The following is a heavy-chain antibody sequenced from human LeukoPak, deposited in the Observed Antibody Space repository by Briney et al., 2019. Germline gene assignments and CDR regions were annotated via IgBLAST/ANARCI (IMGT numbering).Heavy chain of an antibody. Sequence: GGSLRLSCAASGFTFSSYGMHWVRQAPGKGLEWVAVISYDGSNKYYADSVKGRCTISRDNSKNTLYLQMNSLRAEDTAVYYCTWGNSYDIDYWGQGTLVTVSS. V-gene: IGHV3-30*03. D-gene: IGHD5-18*01. CDR3: TWGNSYDIDY. CDR2: ISYDGSNK. CDR1: GFTFSSYG. J-gene: IGHJ4*02.